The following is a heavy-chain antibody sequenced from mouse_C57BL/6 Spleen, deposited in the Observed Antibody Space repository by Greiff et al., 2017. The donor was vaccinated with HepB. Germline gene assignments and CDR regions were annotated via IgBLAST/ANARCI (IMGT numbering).Heavy chain of an antibody. V-gene: IGHV5-9-1*02. CDR2: ISSGGDYI. Sequence: VQLKESGEGLVKPGGSLKLSCAASGFTFSSYAMSWVRQTPEKRLEWVAYISSGGDYIYYADTVKGRFTISRDNARNTLYLQMSSLKSEDTAMYYCTRLLHEGIFFDYWGQGTTLTVSS. CDR3: TRLLHEGIFFDY. CDR1: GFTFSSYA. J-gene: IGHJ2*01.